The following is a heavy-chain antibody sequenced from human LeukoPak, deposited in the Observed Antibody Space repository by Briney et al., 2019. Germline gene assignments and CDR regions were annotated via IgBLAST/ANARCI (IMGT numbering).Heavy chain of an antibody. CDR3: AKDVPHSGWKGFDS. D-gene: IGHD6-19*01. CDR2: FSPSGGFT. J-gene: IGHJ4*02. CDR1: GFTLSSYA. V-gene: IGHV3-23*01. Sequence: PGGSLRLSCAASGFTLSSYAMTWVRQAPGKGLEWVSAFSPSGGFTFYADSVKGRFTISRDSSKNTLYLQMNSLRAEDTAVYYCAKDVPHSGWKGFDSWGQGTLVTVSS.